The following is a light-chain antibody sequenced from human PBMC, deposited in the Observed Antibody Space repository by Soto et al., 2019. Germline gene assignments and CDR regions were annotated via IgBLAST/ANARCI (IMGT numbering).Light chain of an antibody. CDR2: EVR. J-gene: IGLJ2*01. CDR1: MRDVGAYNL. Sequence: QAVLTQPASVSGSAGQSITISCSGTMRDVGAYNLVSWYQQHPGTAPKLIIYEVRNRPSGISSRFSGSRSGNTASLTISGLQSEDEGDYYCTSYTNAKAYILFGGGTKLTVL. CDR3: TSYTNAKAYIL. V-gene: IGLV2-14*01.